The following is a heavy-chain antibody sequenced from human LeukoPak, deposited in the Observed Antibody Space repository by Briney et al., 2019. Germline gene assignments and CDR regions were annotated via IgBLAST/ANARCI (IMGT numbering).Heavy chain of an antibody. J-gene: IGHJ4*02. CDR3: ARANYFDF. V-gene: IGHV4-59*01. CDR2: IYYSGST. Sequence: PSETLPLTCSVSGGSISTYYWSWIRRPPGKGLEWIGNIYYSGSTNYNPSLKSRVTISVDTSKNQFSLKLSSVTAADTAVYYCARANYFDFWGQGTLVTVSS. CDR1: GGSISTYY.